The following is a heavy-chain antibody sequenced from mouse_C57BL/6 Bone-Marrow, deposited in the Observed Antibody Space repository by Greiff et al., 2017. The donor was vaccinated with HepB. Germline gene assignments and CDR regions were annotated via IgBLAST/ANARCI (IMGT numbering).Heavy chain of an antibody. Sequence: QVQLQQPGAVLVRPGTSVKLSCKASGYTFTSYWMHWVKQRPGQGLEWIGVIDPSDSYTNYNQKFKGKATLTVDTSSSTAYMQRSSLTSEDSAVYYCANDYYAMDYWGQGTSVTVSS. V-gene: IGHV1-59*01. CDR1: GYTFTSYW. J-gene: IGHJ4*01. CDR2: IDPSDSYT. CDR3: ANDYYAMDY.